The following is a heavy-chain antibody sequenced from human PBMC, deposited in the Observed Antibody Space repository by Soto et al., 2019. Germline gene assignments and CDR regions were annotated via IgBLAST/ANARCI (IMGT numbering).Heavy chain of an antibody. J-gene: IGHJ5*02. D-gene: IGHD2-15*01. CDR1: GGTFSSYA. V-gene: IGHV1-69*12. Sequence: QVQLVQSGAEVKKPGSSVKVSCKASGGTFSSYAISWVRQAPGQGLEWMGGMIPIFGTANYAQKFQGRVTITAEESTSTAYMELSSLSSEDTAVYYCARTLGYCSGGSFPGGSSWGQGTLVTVSS. CDR3: ARTLGYCSGGSFPGGSS. CDR2: MIPIFGTA.